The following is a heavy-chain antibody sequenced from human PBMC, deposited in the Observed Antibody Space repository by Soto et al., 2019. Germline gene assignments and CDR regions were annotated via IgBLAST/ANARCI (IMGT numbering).Heavy chain of an antibody. CDR1: GFTFSSYA. CDR2: ISYDGSNK. Sequence: QVQLVESGGGVVQPGRSLRLSCAASGFTFSSYAMHWVRQAPGKGLEWVAVISYDGSNKYYADSVKGRFTISRDNSKNTLYLQMNSLRPEDTAVYYCARDRVDYYYYYGMDVWGQGTTVTVSS. V-gene: IGHV3-30-3*01. CDR3: ARDRVDYYYYYGMDV. D-gene: IGHD3-3*01. J-gene: IGHJ6*02.